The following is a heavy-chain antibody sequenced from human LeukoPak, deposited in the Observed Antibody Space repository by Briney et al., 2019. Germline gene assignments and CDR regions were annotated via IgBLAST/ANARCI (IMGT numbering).Heavy chain of an antibody. J-gene: IGHJ4*02. CDR1: GFTFSSYW. CDR3: ARDNYGSGSG. Sequence: GGSLRLSCAASGFTFSSYWMSWVRQAPGKGLEWVSYISSSSSTIYYADSVKGRFTISRDNAKNSLYLQMNSLRAEDTAVYYCARDNYGSGSGWGQGTLVTVSS. D-gene: IGHD3-10*01. CDR2: ISSSSSTI. V-gene: IGHV3-48*01.